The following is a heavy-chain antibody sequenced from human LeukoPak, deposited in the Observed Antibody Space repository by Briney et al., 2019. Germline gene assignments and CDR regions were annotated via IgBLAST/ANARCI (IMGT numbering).Heavy chain of an antibody. J-gene: IGHJ2*01. Sequence: PSETLSLTCTVSGASISSYYWSWMRQPAGKGLEWIGRIYSSGSTNYSPSLKSRVTMSVDTSKNQFSLQLNSVTAADTAVYYCARKNVVAATGTDWYFDLWGRGTLVTVSS. CDR2: IYSSGST. CDR1: GASISSYY. D-gene: IGHD2-15*01. V-gene: IGHV4-4*07. CDR3: ARKNVVAATGTDWYFDL.